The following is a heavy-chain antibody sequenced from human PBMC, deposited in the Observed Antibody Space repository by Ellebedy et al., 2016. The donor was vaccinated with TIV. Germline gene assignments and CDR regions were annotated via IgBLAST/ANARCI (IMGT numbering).Heavy chain of an antibody. V-gene: IGHV4-59*01. Sequence: MPSETLSLTCTVSGASISSYYWSRIRQSPGKGLEWIGYVHYSGSTNYNPSLKSRVTISVDMSENQFALRLTSMTAADTAVYFCARTVLTHASYYGMDFWGQGTTVTVSS. CDR1: GASISSYY. J-gene: IGHJ6*02. CDR3: ARTVLTHASYYGMDF. D-gene: IGHD4-23*01. CDR2: VHYSGST.